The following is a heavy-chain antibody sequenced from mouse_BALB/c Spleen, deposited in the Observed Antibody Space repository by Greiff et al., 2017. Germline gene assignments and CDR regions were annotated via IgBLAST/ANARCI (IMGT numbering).Heavy chain of an antibody. CDR3: ASGGWFDY. Sequence: VQLQQSGAELVKPGASVKLSCTASGFNFTDSYMHWVKQRPEQGLEWIGRINPANGNTNYDPKFKGKATLTADTSSNTAYMQLSSLTSEDTAVYYCASGGWFDYWGQGTALTVSS. CDR2: INPANGNT. V-gene: IGHV14-3*02. D-gene: IGHD1-1*02. J-gene: IGHJ2*01. CDR1: GFNFTDSY.